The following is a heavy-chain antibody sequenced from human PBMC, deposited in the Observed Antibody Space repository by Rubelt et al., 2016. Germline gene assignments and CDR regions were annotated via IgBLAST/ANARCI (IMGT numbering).Heavy chain of an antibody. CDR2: IGSGSTTI. Sequence: EFQLVESGGALVQPGGSLRLSCVASGFSLSSYGMNWVRQAPGKGLEWVSYIGSGSTTIYYAESGRGRLTISRDNAKNSLYLQMNSLRDEDTAVYYCARGLDYWGQGTLVTVSS. J-gene: IGHJ4*02. CDR1: GFSLSSYG. V-gene: IGHV3-48*02. CDR3: ARGLDY.